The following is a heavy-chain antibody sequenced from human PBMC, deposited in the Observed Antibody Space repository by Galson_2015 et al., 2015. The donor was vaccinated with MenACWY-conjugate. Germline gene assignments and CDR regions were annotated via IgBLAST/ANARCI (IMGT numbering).Heavy chain of an antibody. V-gene: IGHV3-21*01. CDR1: GFIFSSHP. CDR3: ARDYARLEWLSAYYFDY. J-gene: IGHJ4*02. D-gene: IGHD3-3*01. Sequence: SLRLSCAASGFIFSSHPMNWVRQALGKGLEWVSSISISSSYIYYADSVKGRFTISRDNAKNSLYLQMNSLTAEDTAVYYCARDYARLEWLSAYYFDYWGQGTPVTVSS. CDR2: ISISSSYI.